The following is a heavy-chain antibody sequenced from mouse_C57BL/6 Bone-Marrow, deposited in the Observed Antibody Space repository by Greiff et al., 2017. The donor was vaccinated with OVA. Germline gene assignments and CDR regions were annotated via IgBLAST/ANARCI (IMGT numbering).Heavy chain of an antibody. Sequence: EVQLVESGGGLVQPGGSLKLSCAASGFTFSDYYMYWVRQTPEKRLEWVAYISNGGGSTYSPDTVKGRFTISRDNAKNTLYLQMSRLKSEDTAMYYCARPLLWYLYAMDYWGQGTSVTVSS. J-gene: IGHJ4*01. CDR2: ISNGGGST. CDR3: ARPLLWYLYAMDY. CDR1: GFTFSDYY. V-gene: IGHV5-12*01. D-gene: IGHD2-10*01.